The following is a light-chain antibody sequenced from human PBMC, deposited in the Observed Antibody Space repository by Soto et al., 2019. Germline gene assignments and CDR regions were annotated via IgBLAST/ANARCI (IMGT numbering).Light chain of an antibody. CDR3: SSYASSSPFV. J-gene: IGLJ1*01. CDR1: GSDVGGYKY. CDR2: DVS. V-gene: IGLV2-14*01. Sequence: QSALTQPASVSGSPGQSITISCTGTGSDVGGYKYVSWYQQLPGKATKLMIYDVSYRPSGVSDRFSGSKSGNTASLIFSGLQAEDEADYYCSSYASSSPFVFGTGTKVTVL.